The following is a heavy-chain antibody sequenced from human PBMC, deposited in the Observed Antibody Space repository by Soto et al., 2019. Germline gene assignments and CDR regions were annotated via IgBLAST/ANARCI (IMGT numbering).Heavy chain of an antibody. J-gene: IGHJ6*02. V-gene: IGHV4-4*02. CDR1: GDSVTRSNW. CDR3: ATSGWNEDFYYYYGMDV. D-gene: IGHD6-19*01. Sequence: SETLSLTCAVSGDSVTRSNWWSWVRQSPGKGLEWIGEIYHSGNTKYNPSLKSRITMPVDKAKNQFSLKMTSVTAADTAVYYCATSGWNEDFYYYYGMDVWGQGTTVTVSS. CDR2: IYHSGNT.